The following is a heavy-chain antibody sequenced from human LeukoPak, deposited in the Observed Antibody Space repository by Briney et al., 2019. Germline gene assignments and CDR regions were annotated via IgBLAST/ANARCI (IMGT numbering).Heavy chain of an antibody. D-gene: IGHD4-17*01. J-gene: IGHJ3*02. CDR3: ARDEAVMTTVLSDAFDI. Sequence: GGSLRLSCAASGFTYSSYGMHWVRQAPGKGLEWVALIWYDGSKKFYTDSVKGRFTISRDNSKNTLYLQMNSLRAEDTAVYYCARDEAVMTTVLSDAFDIWGQGTMVTVSS. CDR2: IWYDGSKK. CDR1: GFTYSSYG. V-gene: IGHV3-33*01.